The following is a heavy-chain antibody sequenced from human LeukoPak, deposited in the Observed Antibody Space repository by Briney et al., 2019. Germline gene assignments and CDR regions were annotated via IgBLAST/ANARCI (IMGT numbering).Heavy chain of an antibody. J-gene: IGHJ4*02. CDR2: ISGSGGST. V-gene: IGHV3-23*01. CDR3: AKDLLGVVPAASFDY. D-gene: IGHD2-2*01. Sequence: GGSLRLSCVASGFTFSNAWMSWVRQAPGKGLEWVSAISGSGGSTYYADSVKGRFTISRDNSKNTLYLQMNSLRAEDTAVYYCAKDLLGVVPAASFDYWGQGTLVTVSS. CDR1: GFTFSNAW.